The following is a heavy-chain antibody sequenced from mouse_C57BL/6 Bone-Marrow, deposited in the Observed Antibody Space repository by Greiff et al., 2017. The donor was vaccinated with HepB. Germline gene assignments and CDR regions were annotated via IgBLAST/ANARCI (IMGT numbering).Heavy chain of an antibody. J-gene: IGHJ2*01. CDR1: GYTFTDYY. CDR3: AKKVPSYYFDY. Sequence: VQLKESGAELARPGASVKMSCKASGYTFTDYYMNWVKQSHGKSLEWIGVINPYNGGTSYNQKFKGKATLTVDKSSSTAYMELNSLTSEDSAVYYCAKKVPSYYFDYWGQGTTLTVSS. CDR2: INPYNGGT. V-gene: IGHV1-19*01. D-gene: IGHD2-14*01.